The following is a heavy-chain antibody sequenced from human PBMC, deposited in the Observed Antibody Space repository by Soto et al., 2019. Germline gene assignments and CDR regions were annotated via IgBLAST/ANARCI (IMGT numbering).Heavy chain of an antibody. CDR1: GGTFSSYA. CDR3: ARPLIGDGYNRLDY. V-gene: IGHV1-69*13. D-gene: IGHD5-12*01. Sequence: WASVKVSCKASGGTFSSYAISWVRQAPGQGLEWMGGIIPIFGTANYAQKFQGRVTITADESTSTAYMELSSLRSEDTAVYYCARPLIGDGYNRLDYWGQGTLVTVSS. CDR2: IIPIFGTA. J-gene: IGHJ4*02.